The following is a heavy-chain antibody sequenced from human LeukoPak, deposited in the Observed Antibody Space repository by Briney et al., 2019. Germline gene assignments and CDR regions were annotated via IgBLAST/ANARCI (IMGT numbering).Heavy chain of an antibody. CDR2: IWYDGSNK. CDR3: ARDVSGDYFDF. V-gene: IGHV3-33*01. CDR1: GFSFSTYG. J-gene: IGHJ4*02. D-gene: IGHD3-3*02. Sequence: PGRSLRLSCAASGFSFSTYGMHWVRQAPGKGLEWVAFIWYDGSNKYYADSVKGRFTISRDDLRNTLYLQMNSLRAEDTAVYYCARDVSGDYFDFWGQGTPVTVSS.